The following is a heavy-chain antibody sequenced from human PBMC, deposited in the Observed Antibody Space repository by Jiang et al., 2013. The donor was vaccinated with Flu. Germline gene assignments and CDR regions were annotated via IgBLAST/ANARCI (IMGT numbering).Heavy chain of an antibody. Sequence: QTLSLTCAISGDSVSSNSAAWNWIRQSPSRGLEWLGGTYYRSKWYNDYAVSVKSRITINPDTSKNQFSLQLNSVTPEDTAVYYCARVASGYSSSWYRPFGYWGQGTLVHRLL. V-gene: IGHV6-1*01. CDR3: ARVASGYSSSWYRPFGY. CDR1: GDSVSSNSAA. J-gene: IGHJ4*02. CDR2: TYYRSKWYN. D-gene: IGHD6-13*01.